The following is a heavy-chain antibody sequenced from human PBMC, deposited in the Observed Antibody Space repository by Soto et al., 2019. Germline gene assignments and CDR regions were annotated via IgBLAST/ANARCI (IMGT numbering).Heavy chain of an antibody. CDR1: GYTFTGYY. CDR3: ARDPYYYDSSGSMGGYYYYGMDV. CDR2: INPNSGGT. Sequence: ASVKVSCKASGYTFTGYYMHWVRQAPGQGLEWMGWINPNSGGTNYAQKFQGRVTMTRDTSISTAYMELSRLRSDDTAVYYCARDPYYYDSSGSMGGYYYYGMDVWGQGXTVTVS. J-gene: IGHJ6*02. V-gene: IGHV1-2*02. D-gene: IGHD3-22*01.